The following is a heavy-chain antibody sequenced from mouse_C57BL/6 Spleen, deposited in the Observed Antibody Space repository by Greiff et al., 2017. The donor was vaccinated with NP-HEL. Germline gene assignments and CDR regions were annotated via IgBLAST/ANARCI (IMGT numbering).Heavy chain of an antibody. J-gene: IGHJ1*03. V-gene: IGHV5-17*01. CDR2: ISSGSSTI. Sequence: EVQGVESGGGLVKPGGSLKLSCAASGFTFSDYGMHWVRQAPEKGLEWIAYISSGSSTIYYADTVKGRFTISRDNAKNTLFLQMTSLRSEETAMYYCAREYYGSSGWYFDVWGTGTTVTVSS. D-gene: IGHD1-1*01. CDR3: AREYYGSSGWYFDV. CDR1: GFTFSDYG.